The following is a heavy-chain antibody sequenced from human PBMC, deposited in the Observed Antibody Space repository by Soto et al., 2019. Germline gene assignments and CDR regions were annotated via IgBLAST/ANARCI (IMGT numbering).Heavy chain of an antibody. J-gene: IGHJ4*02. CDR3: AKGGSGYSSAFDY. V-gene: IGHV3-23*01. CDR2: ISGSGVST. CDR1: GLTFNNYV. Sequence: PGGSLRLSCAASGLTFNNYVVTWVRQAPGKGLEWVSAISGSGVSTFYTDSVKGRFTISRDNSKNTLYLQMNNLRAEDTAVYYCAKGGSGYSSAFDYWGQGTQVTVS. D-gene: IGHD3-22*01.